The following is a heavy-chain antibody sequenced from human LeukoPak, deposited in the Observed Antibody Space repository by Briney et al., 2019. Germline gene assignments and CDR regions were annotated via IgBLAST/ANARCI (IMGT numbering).Heavy chain of an antibody. J-gene: IGHJ6*03. D-gene: IGHD2-2*02. V-gene: IGHV1-18*01. CDR3: ARMVVPAAISVYYYYYMDV. CDR2: ISAYNGNT. Sequence: ASVKVSRKASGYTFTSYGISWVRQAPGQGLEWMGWISAYNGNTNYAQKLQGRVTMTTDTSTSTAYMELRSLRSDDTAVYYCARMVVPAAISVYYYYYMDVWGKGTTVTVSS. CDR1: GYTFTSYG.